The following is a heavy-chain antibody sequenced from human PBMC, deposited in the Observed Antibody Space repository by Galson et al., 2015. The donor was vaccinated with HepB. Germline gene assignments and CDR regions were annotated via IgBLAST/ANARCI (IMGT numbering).Heavy chain of an antibody. D-gene: IGHD6-19*01. V-gene: IGHV1-69*04. CDR1: GGTFSSYA. Sequence: SVKVSCKASGGTFSSYAISWVRQAPGQGLEWMGRIIPILGIANYAQKFQGRVTITADKSTGTAYMELSSLRSEDTAVYYCARDSSGWYRGPLGWFDPWGQGTLVTVSS. CDR3: ARDSSGWYRGPLGWFDP. CDR2: IIPILGIA. J-gene: IGHJ5*02.